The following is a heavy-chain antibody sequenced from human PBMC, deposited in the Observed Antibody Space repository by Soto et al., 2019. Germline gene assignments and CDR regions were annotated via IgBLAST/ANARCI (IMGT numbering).Heavy chain of an antibody. J-gene: IGHJ3*02. CDR1: GFTVSSNY. CDR2: IYSGGST. Sequence: GGSLRLSCAASGFTVSSNYMSWVRQAPGKGLEWVSVIYSGGSTYYADSVKGRFTISRDNSKNSLYLQMNSLRAEDTAVYYCARDYRFLEWFSPQPRAFDIWGQGTMVTVSS. CDR3: ARDYRFLEWFSPQPRAFDI. V-gene: IGHV3-66*01. D-gene: IGHD3-3*01.